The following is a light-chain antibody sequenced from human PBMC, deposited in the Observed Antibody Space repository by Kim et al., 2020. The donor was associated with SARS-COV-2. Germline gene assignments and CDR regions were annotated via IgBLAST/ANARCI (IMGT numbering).Light chain of an antibody. CDR3: ASWHDSLNGPV. CDR1: TCTIGNNP. J-gene: IGLJ2*01. CDR2: GND. V-gene: IGLV1-44*01. Sequence: GQRVTISCSGSTCTIGNNPVQWYQQLPGAAPKLLIYGNDQRPSGVPDRFSASKYGTSASLAIGGLQSEDEADYFCASWHDSLNGPVFGGGTQLTVL.